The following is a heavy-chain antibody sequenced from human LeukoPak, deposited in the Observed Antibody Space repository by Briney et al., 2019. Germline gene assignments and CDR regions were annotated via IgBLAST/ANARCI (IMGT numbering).Heavy chain of an antibody. V-gene: IGHV4-4*07. J-gene: IGHJ4*02. CDR3: AREPQLMGADY. CDR2: IYTSGST. Sequence: SETLSLTCTASGGSISNYYWSWIRQPAGKGLEWIGRIYTSGSTNYNPSLKSRVTMSVDTSKNQFSLKLSSVTAADTAMYYCAREPQLMGADYWGQGTLVTVSS. CDR1: GGSISNYY. D-gene: IGHD2-8*01.